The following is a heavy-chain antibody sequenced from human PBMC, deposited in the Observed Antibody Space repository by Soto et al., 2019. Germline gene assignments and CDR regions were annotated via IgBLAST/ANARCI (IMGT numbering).Heavy chain of an antibody. J-gene: IGHJ3*02. CDR2: IKQDGSEK. Sequence: GGSLRLSCAASGFTFSSYGMSWVRQAPGKGLEWVANIKQDGSEKYYVDSVKGRFTISRDNAKNSLYLQMNSLRAEDTAVYYCARFGIYYAFDIWGQGTMVTVSS. V-gene: IGHV3-7*03. CDR1: GFTFSSYG. D-gene: IGHD1-26*01. CDR3: ARFGIYYAFDI.